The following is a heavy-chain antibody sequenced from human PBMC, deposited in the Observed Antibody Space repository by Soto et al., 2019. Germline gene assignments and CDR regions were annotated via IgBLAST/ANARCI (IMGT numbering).Heavy chain of an antibody. D-gene: IGHD3-3*01. Sequence: TLSLTCTVSGGSISSGGYYWSWIRQHPGKGLEWIGYIYYSGSTYYNPSLKSRVTISVDTSKNQFSLKLSSVTAADTAVYYCARDRRYDFENWFDPWGQGTLVTVSS. CDR2: IYYSGST. CDR3: ARDRRYDFENWFDP. J-gene: IGHJ5*02. CDR1: GGSISSGGYY. V-gene: IGHV4-31*03.